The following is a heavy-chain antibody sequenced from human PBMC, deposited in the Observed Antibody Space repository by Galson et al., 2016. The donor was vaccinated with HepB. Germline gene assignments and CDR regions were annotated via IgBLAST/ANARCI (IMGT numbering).Heavy chain of an antibody. J-gene: IGHJ4*02. V-gene: IGHV4-34*01. Sequence: SETLSLTCGVLGGSLGANYWSWIRQAPGKGLEWIGEIRPNGATNYNPSLQSRITMSLDASKNEFTLNLASVTAADTAVYYCARVGTWLTYCDYWGQGTLVTVSS. D-gene: IGHD1-14*01. CDR1: GGSLGANY. CDR2: IRPNGAT. CDR3: ARVGTWLTYCDY.